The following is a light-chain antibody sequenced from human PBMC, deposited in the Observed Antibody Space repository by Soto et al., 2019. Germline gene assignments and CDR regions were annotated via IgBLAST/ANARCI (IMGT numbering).Light chain of an antibody. Sequence: EIVMTQSPATLSVSPGEGATLSCRASQTVRTNLAWYQQRSGQAPRLLTYGTFTRATGIPARFSGSGSGTEFTLSISSLQSEDFAIYYCQQYNSWPVGTFGQGTTVELK. CDR2: GTF. V-gene: IGKV3-15*01. CDR3: QQYNSWPVGT. J-gene: IGKJ1*01. CDR1: QTVRTN.